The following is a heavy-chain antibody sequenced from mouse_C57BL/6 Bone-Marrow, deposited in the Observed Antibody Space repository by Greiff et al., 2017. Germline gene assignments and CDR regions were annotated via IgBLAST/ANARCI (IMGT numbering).Heavy chain of an antibody. CDR1: GFNIKDDY. CDR3: TNSNYVFDY. CDR2: IDPENGDT. Sequence: EVKLQESGAELARPGASVKLSCKASGFNIKDDYMHWVKQRPEQGLEWIGWIDPENGDTEYASKFQGKATITADTSSNTAYLQLSSLTSEDTAVYYCTNSNYVFDYWGQGTTLTVSS. V-gene: IGHV14-4*01. D-gene: IGHD2-5*01. J-gene: IGHJ2*01.